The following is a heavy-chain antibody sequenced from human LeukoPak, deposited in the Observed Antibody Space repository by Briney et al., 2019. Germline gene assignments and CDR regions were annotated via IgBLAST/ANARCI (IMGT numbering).Heavy chain of an antibody. CDR3: ARRPAADPMYFDY. CDR1: GFTFTNHA. V-gene: IGHV3-23*01. CDR2: IHSSGVYT. D-gene: IGHD6-25*01. Sequence: GGSLRLSCTASGFTFTNHAMSWVRQTPGKGLEWVATIHSSGVYTDYAESVKGRFTISRDNSKNILFLQINSLRAEDTAIYYCARRPAADPMYFDYWGQGTLVTVSS. J-gene: IGHJ4*02.